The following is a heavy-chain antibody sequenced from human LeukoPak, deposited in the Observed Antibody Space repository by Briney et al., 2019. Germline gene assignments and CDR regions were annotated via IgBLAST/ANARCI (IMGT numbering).Heavy chain of an antibody. J-gene: IGHJ4*02. CDR2: IRYDGNNK. CDR1: GFTFSSYG. Sequence: GGSLRLSCAASGFTFSSYGMHWVRQAPGKGLEWVAFIRYDGNNKYYADSVKGRFTVSRDNSKNTLYLQMNSLRAEDTAVYYCVKDSTHFRVWDSYDTAGLYYWGQGTLVTVSS. V-gene: IGHV3-30*02. CDR3: VKDSTHFRVWDSYDTAGLYY. D-gene: IGHD3-22*01.